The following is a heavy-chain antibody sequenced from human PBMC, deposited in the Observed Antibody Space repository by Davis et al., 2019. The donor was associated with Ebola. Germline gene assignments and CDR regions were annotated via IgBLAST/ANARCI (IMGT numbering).Heavy chain of an antibody. Sequence: GESLKISCTASGFSFSDYYMSWIRQAPGKGLEWISYIGSSTGSKYYADSVKYADSVRGRFTISRDNAKNSLYLQMNSLRAEDTAVYYCARDLPGGDWYFDLWGRGTLVTVSS. CDR2: IGSSTGSK. V-gene: IGHV3-11*01. CDR1: GFSFSDYY. CDR3: ARDLPGGDWYFDL. J-gene: IGHJ2*01. D-gene: IGHD1-14*01.